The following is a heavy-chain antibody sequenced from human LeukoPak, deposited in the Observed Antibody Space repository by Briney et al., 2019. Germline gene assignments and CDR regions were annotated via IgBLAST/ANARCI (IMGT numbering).Heavy chain of an antibody. V-gene: IGHV4-59*08. CDR2: IYYTGNT. Sequence: SETLSLTCTVSGGSISTHYWGWIRQPPGKGLEWIGYIYYTGNTNYNPSLHSRVTISVDTSKNQFSLKLISVTAADTAVYYCARHFWGPGVWGQGTLVTVSS. CDR1: GGSISTHY. CDR3: ARHFWGPGV. D-gene: IGHD3-16*01. J-gene: IGHJ4*02.